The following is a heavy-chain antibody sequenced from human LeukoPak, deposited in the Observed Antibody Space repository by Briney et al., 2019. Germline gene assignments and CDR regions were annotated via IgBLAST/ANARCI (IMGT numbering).Heavy chain of an antibody. CDR2: ISGSGGST. CDR1: GFTFSSYA. J-gene: IGHJ6*02. V-gene: IGHV3-23*01. Sequence: GGSLRLSCAASGFTFSSYAMSWVRQAPGKGLEWVSAISGSGGSTYYADSVKGRFTISRDNSKNTLYLQMNSLRAEDTAVYYCAKDPLDPTWFGEFGDGMDVWGQGTTVTVSS. CDR3: AKDPLDPTWFGEFGDGMDV. D-gene: IGHD3-10*01.